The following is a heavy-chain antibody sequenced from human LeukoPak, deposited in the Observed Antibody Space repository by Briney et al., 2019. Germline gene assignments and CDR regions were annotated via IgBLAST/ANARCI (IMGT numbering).Heavy chain of an antibody. CDR2: IRYDGSNK. V-gene: IGHV3-30*02. CDR1: GFTFSSYG. J-gene: IGHJ4*02. CDR3: AKPISESIAVAVPFDY. D-gene: IGHD6-19*01. Sequence: GGSLRLSCAASGFTFSSYGMHWVRQAPGKGLEWVAFIRYDGSNKYYADSVKGRFTISRDNSKNTLYLQMNSLRAEDTAVYYCAKPISESIAVAVPFDYWGQGTLVTVSS.